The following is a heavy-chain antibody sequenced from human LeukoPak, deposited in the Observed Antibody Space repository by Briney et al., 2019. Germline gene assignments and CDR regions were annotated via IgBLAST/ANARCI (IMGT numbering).Heavy chain of an antibody. V-gene: IGHV3-21*01. J-gene: IGHJ4*02. CDR1: GFTFSSYS. CDR2: ISSSSSYI. Sequence: GGSLRLSCAASGFTFSSYSMNWVRQAPGKGLEWVSSISSSSSYIYYADSVKGRFTISRDNAKNSLYLQMNSLRAEDTAVYYCARERSGYSYGYDYWGQGTLVIVSS. D-gene: IGHD5-18*01. CDR3: ARERSGYSYGYDY.